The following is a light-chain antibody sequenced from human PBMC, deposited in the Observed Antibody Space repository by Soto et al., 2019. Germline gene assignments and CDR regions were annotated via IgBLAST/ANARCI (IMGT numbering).Light chain of an antibody. CDR3: QQCNTYST. CDR1: QNINNW. J-gene: IGKJ1*01. CDR2: QTS. Sequence: DIQMTQSPSILSASVGERVTITCRASQNINNWLAWYQQKPGRAPNLLIYQTSNLESGVPSRFSGSGSGTEFTLTISSLQPDDFATYYCQQCNTYSTFGQGTTVEIK. V-gene: IGKV1-5*03.